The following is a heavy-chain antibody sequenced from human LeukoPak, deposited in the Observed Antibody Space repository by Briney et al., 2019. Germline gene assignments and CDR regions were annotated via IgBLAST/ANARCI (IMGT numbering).Heavy chain of an antibody. CDR1: GYNLTNNW. CDR2: IYPGDSNT. Sequence: GESLKISCKISGYNLTNNWIGWVRQMPGKGLEWMGIIYPGDSNTRYSPSFQGQVTISADKSINTAYVQWSSLKASDTAMYYCARRVVNNRNWYFSLWGRGTLVTVSS. V-gene: IGHV5-51*01. D-gene: IGHD4-23*01. J-gene: IGHJ2*01. CDR3: ARRVVNNRNWYFSL.